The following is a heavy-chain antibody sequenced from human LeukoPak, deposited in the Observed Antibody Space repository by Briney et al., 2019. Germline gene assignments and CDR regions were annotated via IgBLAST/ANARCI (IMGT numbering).Heavy chain of an antibody. CDR1: GYTFTGYF. V-gene: IGHV1-2*02. J-gene: IGHJ4*02. Sequence: ASVKVSCKASGYTFTGYFMHWVRQAPGQGLEWMGWINPNSGDTNYAQKFQGRATMTRDTSISTAYMELSRLTSDDTAVYYCASAGYSSGWYRDYWGQGTLVTVSS. CDR2: INPNSGDT. D-gene: IGHD6-19*01. CDR3: ASAGYSSGWYRDY.